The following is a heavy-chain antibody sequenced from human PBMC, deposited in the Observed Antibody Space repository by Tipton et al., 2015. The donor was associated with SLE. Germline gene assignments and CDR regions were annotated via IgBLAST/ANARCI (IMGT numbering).Heavy chain of an antibody. CDR1: GFTFSSYA. Sequence: SLRLSCAASGFTFSSYAMSWVRQTPGKGLEWVSAISSSGDNTYYADSVKGRFTISRDNSKNTLYLQMNSLRAEDTAVYYCTTVGPFYYFDYWGQGTLVTVSS. CDR3: TTVGPFYYFDY. CDR2: ISSSGDNT. D-gene: IGHD2-8*01. V-gene: IGHV3-23*01. J-gene: IGHJ4*02.